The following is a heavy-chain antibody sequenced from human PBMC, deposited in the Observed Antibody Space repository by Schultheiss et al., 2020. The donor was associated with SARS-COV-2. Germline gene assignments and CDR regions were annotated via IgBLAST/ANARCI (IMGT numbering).Heavy chain of an antibody. D-gene: IGHD3-22*01. CDR3: AKDRSSYYDSSGYYYYYYYGMDV. J-gene: IGHJ6*02. Sequence: GGSLRLSCAASGFTFSNYGMHWVRQAPGKGLEWVSAISGSGGSTYYADSVKGRFTISRDNSKNTLYLQMNSLRAEDTAVYYCAKDRSSYYDSSGYYYYYYYGMDVWGQGTTVTVSS. CDR1: GFTFSNYG. V-gene: IGHV3-23*01. CDR2: ISGSGGST.